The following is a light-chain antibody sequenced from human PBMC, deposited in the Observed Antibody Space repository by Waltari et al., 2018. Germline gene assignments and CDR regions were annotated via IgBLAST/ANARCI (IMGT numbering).Light chain of an antibody. CDR3: QQRSNWPGT. Sequence: EIVLTQSPATLSLSPGERATLSFRASQSVSSYLAWFQQKPGQPPRLLIYDAVNRATGLPARFSGSGSGTDFTLTISGLEPEDSAVYYCQQRSNWPGTFGGGTKVEIK. V-gene: IGKV3-11*01. CDR2: DAV. J-gene: IGKJ4*01. CDR1: QSVSSY.